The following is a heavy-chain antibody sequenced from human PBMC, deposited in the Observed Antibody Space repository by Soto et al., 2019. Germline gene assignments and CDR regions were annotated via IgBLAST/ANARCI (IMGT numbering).Heavy chain of an antibody. J-gene: IGHJ6*02. V-gene: IGHV3-11*01. D-gene: IGHD3-16*01. Sequence: GGSLRLSCAASGFTFSDYYMTWIRQAPGKSLEWVSSISGSGSTIYYADSVKGRFTISGDKARNSLFLQMNSLRAEDTAVYYRARDKGFGSHYYYDGLDVWGQGTTVNVSS. CDR3: ARDKGFGSHYYYDGLDV. CDR2: ISGSGSTI. CDR1: GFTFSDYY.